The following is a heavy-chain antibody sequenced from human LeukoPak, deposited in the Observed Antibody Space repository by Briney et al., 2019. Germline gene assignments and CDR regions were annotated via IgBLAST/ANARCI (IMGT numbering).Heavy chain of an antibody. CDR3: AISSSGDKGYYYGMDV. CDR2: IYSDGST. CDR1: GFTVSSNY. V-gene: IGHV3-53*04. Sequence: PGGSLRLSCAASGFTVSSNYMSWVRQAPGKGLEWVSLIYSDGSTYYADSVKGRFSISRHNSKNTLYLQMNSLRAEDTAVYYCAISSSGDKGYYYGMDVWGQGTTVTVSS. D-gene: IGHD3-3*01. J-gene: IGHJ6*02.